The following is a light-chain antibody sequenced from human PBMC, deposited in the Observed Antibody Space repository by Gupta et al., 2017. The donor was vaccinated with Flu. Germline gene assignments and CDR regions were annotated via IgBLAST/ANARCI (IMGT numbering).Light chain of an antibody. CDR3: HQDFDSSA. Sequence: EIVLTQSPGTLSLSPGEGATLSCRASQTVSSSYLAWYQQKPGQAPRLLIYGASNRANGIPDRFGGSGSGTDFTLTSSRRETEDFAVYYWHQDFDSSAFGQGTKVEIK. CDR1: QTVSSSY. V-gene: IGKV3-20*01. J-gene: IGKJ1*01. CDR2: GAS.